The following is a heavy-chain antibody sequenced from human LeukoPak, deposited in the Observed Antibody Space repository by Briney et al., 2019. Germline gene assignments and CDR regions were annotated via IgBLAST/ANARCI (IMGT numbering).Heavy chain of an antibody. CDR3: ARIRLYSSSWYVANWFDP. CDR2: INHSGST. CDR1: GGSFSGYY. V-gene: IGHV4-34*01. Sequence: SETLSLTCAVYGGSFSGYYWSWIRQPPGKGLEWIGEINHSGSTNYNPSLKSRVTISVDTSKNQFSLKLSSVPAADTAVYYCARIRLYSSSWYVANWFDPWGQGTLVTVSS. J-gene: IGHJ5*02. D-gene: IGHD6-13*01.